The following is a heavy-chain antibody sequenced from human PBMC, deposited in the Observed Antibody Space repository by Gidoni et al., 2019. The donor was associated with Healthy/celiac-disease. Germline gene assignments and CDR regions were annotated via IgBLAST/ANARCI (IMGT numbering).Heavy chain of an antibody. V-gene: IGHV4-34*01. CDR1: GGSFSGYY. CDR3: ARGHPRRYYYYYYGMDV. Sequence: QVQLQQWGAGLLQPSETLSLNCAVYGGSFSGYYWSWIRQPPGKGLEWIGEINHSGSTNYNPSLKSRVTISVDTSKNQFSLKLSSVTAADTAVYYCARGHPRRYYYYYYGMDVWGQGTTVTVSS. CDR2: INHSGST. J-gene: IGHJ6*02. D-gene: IGHD3-16*01.